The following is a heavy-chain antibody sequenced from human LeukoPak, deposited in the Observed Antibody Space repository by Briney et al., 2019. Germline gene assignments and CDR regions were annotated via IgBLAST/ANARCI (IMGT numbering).Heavy chain of an antibody. CDR3: AKDGHCSSTSCSNFDY. CDR1: GFTFSSYA. D-gene: IGHD2-2*01. V-gene: IGHV3-23*01. J-gene: IGHJ4*02. Sequence: GRSLRLSCAASGFTFSSYAMSGVRQAPGKGLEWVSPISGSGGSTYYADSVKGRFTISRDNSKNTLYLQMNSLRAEDTAVYYCAKDGHCSSTSCSNFDYWGQGTLVTVSS. CDR2: ISGSGGST.